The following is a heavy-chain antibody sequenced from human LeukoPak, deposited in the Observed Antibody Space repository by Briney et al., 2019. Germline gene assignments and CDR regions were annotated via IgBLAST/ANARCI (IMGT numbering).Heavy chain of an antibody. CDR1: GFTLRAYW. CDR2: INFDGSNT. CDR3: ASMVGATLGWFDP. Sequence: GGSLRLSCAASGFTLRAYWMHWVRQAPGKGLVWVSHINFDGSNTNYADFVKGRFTISRDNAKNTLYLQMISLRAEDTAVYYCASMVGATLGWFDPWGQGTLVTVSS. D-gene: IGHD1-26*01. J-gene: IGHJ5*02. V-gene: IGHV3-74*01.